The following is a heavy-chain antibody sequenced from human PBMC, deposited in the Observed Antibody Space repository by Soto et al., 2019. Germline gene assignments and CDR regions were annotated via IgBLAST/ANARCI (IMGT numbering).Heavy chain of an antibody. CDR1: GYTLTELS. V-gene: IGHV1-24*01. CDR2: FDPEDGET. D-gene: IGHD3-16*01. Sequence: SCKVSGYTLTELSMHWVRQAPGKGLEWMGGFDPEDGETIYAQKFQGRVTMTEDTSTDTAYMELSSLGSEDTAVYYCAADRRSLTFGGVSRSLDYWGQGTLVTVS. J-gene: IGHJ4*02. CDR3: AADRRSLTFGGVSRSLDY.